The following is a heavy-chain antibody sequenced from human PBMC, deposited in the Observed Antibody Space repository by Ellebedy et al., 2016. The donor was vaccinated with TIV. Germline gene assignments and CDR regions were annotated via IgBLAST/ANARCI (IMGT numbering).Heavy chain of an antibody. CDR1: GDSITSYF. V-gene: IGHV4-59*01. D-gene: IGHD1-14*01. J-gene: IGHJ3*01. CDR2: IYSSGRT. Sequence: SETLSLXCTVSGDSITSYFWSWIRQPPGRGLEWIGYIYSSGRTNYNPSLKGRVTMSVDTSKNQFSLRLSSVTAADTGVYYCARTTAFDVWGQGTMVTVSS. CDR3: ARTTAFDV.